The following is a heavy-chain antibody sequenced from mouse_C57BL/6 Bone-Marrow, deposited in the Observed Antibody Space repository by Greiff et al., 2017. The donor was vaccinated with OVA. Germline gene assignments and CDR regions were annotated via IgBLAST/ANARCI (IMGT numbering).Heavy chain of an antibody. D-gene: IGHD2-2*01. J-gene: IGHJ4*01. CDR1: GFSLTSYG. Sequence: VHLVESGPGLVQPSQSLSITCTVSGFSLTSYGVHWVRQSPGKGLEWLGVIWRGGSTDYNAAFMSRLSITKDNSKSQVFFKMNSLQADDTAIYYCAKKGVTTRVMDYWGQGTSVTVSS. CDR3: AKKGVTTRVMDY. CDR2: IWRGGST. V-gene: IGHV2-5*01.